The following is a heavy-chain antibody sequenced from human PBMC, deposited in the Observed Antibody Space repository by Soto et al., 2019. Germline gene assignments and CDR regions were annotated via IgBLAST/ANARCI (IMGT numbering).Heavy chain of an antibody. Sequence: GGVLRLSCAASGFICSNYDMSWVRQAPGKGLEWVSTILVDGRTFYVDSVKGRFTISRDNSKNTVYLQMNSLTAGDTAPYYCAKAPAPGGGAFDFCGQGTMVTVSS. CDR1: GFICSNYD. V-gene: IGHV3-23*01. J-gene: IGHJ3*01. CDR3: AKAPAPGGGAFDF. D-gene: IGHD2-8*02. CDR2: ILVDGRT.